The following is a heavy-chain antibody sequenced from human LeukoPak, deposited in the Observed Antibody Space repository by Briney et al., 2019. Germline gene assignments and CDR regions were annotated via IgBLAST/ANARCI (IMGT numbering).Heavy chain of an antibody. CDR2: MNPNSGNT. Sequence: ASVKVSCKASGYTFTSYDINWVRQATGQGLEWMGWMNPNSGNTGYAQKFQGRVTMTRNTSISTAYMELSSLRSEDTAVYYCARGPQLRYFDWLLSYYGMDVWGPGTTVTVSS. J-gene: IGHJ6*02. V-gene: IGHV1-8*01. D-gene: IGHD3-9*01. CDR3: ARGPQLRYFDWLLSYYGMDV. CDR1: GYTFTSYD.